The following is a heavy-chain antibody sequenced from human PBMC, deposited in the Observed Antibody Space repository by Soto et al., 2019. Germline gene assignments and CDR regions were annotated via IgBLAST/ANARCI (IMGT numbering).Heavy chain of an antibody. V-gene: IGHV4-59*08. CDR1: CDSISPYW. Sequence: TLSLTWNVSCDSISPYWWIFIRQSPGKGLEWIAYIHYSGSTNYNPSLKSRVTISIDASNNQFSLKLNSVTAADTAVYYCARLLVRGIVYFDYWGQGTLVTVSS. J-gene: IGHJ4*02. CDR2: IHYSGST. D-gene: IGHD3-10*01. CDR3: ARLLVRGIVYFDY.